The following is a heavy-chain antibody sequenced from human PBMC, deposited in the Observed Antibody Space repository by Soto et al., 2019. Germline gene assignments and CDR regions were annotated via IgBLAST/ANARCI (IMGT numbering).Heavy chain of an antibody. Sequence: GGSLRLSCADCGFTFSSYWMSWVRQAPGQGLEWVANVKYDGSQTYYVGSVKGRFTISRDNAKNSLYLQMNSLRAEDTAVYYCTRDFQGPLDYGMDVWGQGTTVTVSS. CDR2: VKYDGSQT. CDR3: TRDFQGPLDYGMDV. V-gene: IGHV3-7*01. D-gene: IGHD1-1*01. J-gene: IGHJ6*02. CDR1: GFTFSSYW.